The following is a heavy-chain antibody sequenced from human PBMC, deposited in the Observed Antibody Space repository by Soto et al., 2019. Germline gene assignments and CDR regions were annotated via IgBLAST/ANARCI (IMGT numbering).Heavy chain of an antibody. J-gene: IGHJ4*02. CDR2: ISAYNGNT. CDR3: ARTTPYNWNDVVIDY. CDR1: WYTFTSYG. V-gene: IGHV1-18*01. Sequence: GASVKVSCKASWYTFTSYGISWGRQGPGQGLESMGWISAYNGNTNYAQKLQGRVTMTTDTSTSTAYMELRSLRSDDTAVYYCARTTPYNWNDVVIDYWGQGTLVTVSS. D-gene: IGHD1-20*01.